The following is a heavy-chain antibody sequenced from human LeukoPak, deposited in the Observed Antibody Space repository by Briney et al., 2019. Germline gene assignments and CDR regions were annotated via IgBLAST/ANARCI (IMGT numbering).Heavy chain of an antibody. CDR2: INGDGRNI. D-gene: IGHD1-26*01. Sequence: GGSLRLSCVASGFTFSSYWMHWVRQDPRKGLVWVSRINGDGRNINYADSVRGRFTISRDNAKNTLYLQMNTLRVEDTAVYYCAKGLGLYSGSYGYWGQGTLVTVSS. CDR3: AKGLGLYSGSYGY. CDR1: GFTFSSYW. V-gene: IGHV3-74*01. J-gene: IGHJ4*02.